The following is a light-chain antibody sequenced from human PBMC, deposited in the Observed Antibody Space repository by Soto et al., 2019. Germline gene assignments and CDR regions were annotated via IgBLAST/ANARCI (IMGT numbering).Light chain of an antibody. Sequence: QSVLTQPASVSGSPGQSITISCTGTSSDVGGYNYVSWYQQHPGKAPKFMIYDVSNRPSGVSTCFSGSKSGNTASLTISGLQAEDEADYYCNSYTTSNTRQIVFGTGTKLTVL. CDR1: SSDVGGYNY. CDR3: NSYTTSNTRQIV. V-gene: IGLV2-14*01. J-gene: IGLJ1*01. CDR2: DVS.